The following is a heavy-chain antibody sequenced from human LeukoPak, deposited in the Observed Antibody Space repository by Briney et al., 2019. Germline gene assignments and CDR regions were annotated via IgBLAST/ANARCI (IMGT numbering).Heavy chain of an antibody. CDR1: GGSISRGDYY. V-gene: IGHV4-30-4*01. CDR2: IYYSGSS. Sequence: SETLSLTCSVSGGSISRGDYYWSWIRQPPGKGLEWIGYIYYSGSSYYNPSLKSRVTISVDTSKNQFSLRLSSVTAADTAVDYGARRGITMFRGPFNWFDPWGQGTLVTVSS. J-gene: IGHJ5*02. CDR3: ARRGITMFRGPFNWFDP. D-gene: IGHD3-10*01.